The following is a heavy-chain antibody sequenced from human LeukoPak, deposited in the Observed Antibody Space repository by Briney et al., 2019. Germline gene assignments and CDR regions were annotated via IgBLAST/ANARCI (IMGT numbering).Heavy chain of an antibody. CDR1: GFTFSSYA. D-gene: IGHD3-16*01. CDR3: AKDAREGRPWGIDDY. J-gene: IGHJ4*02. Sequence: GGSLRLSCAASGFTFSSYAMTWVRQAPGKGLEWVSSISGSGGDTYYADSVKGRITISRDNSKNTLYLQMNSLRVEDTAVYYCAKDAREGRPWGIDDYWGQGTLVTVSS. V-gene: IGHV3-23*01. CDR2: ISGSGGDT.